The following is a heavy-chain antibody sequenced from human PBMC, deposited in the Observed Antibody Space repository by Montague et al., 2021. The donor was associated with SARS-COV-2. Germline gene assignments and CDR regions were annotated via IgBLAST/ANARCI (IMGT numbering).Heavy chain of an antibody. D-gene: IGHD3-9*01. Sequence: SLRLSCAASGFTFSSYAMHWVRQAPGKGLEWVAVISYDGSNKYYXDSVKGRFTISRDNSKNTLYLQMNSLRAEDTAVYYCARDPPYFDSGGFLDYWGQGTLVTVSS. CDR2: ISYDGSNK. J-gene: IGHJ4*02. CDR1: GFTFSSYA. CDR3: ARDPPYFDSGGFLDY. V-gene: IGHV3-30-3*01.